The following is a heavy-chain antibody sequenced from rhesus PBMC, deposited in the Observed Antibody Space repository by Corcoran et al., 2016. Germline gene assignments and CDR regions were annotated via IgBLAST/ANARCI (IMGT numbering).Heavy chain of an antibody. Sequence: QLQRQESGPGLVKPSETLSVTCAVSGGSISSNYWSWIRQPPGKGLEWIGRIYGSGSSTHDNPSLKSRVTLSVDTSKNQLSLKLSSVTAADTAVYYCARQGIQWVQLGYFDYWGQGVLVTVSS. CDR3: ARQGIQWVQLGYFDY. J-gene: IGHJ4*01. V-gene: IGHV4-169*01. D-gene: IGHD5-42*01. CDR1: GGSISSNY. CDR2: IYGSGSST.